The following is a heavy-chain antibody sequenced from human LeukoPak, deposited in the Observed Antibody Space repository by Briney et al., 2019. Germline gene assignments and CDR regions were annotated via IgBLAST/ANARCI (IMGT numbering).Heavy chain of an antibody. Sequence: ASVKVSCKGSGSTFTVHYMHRVRHAPGQGHEWMGWINPNSGGTNYAQKFQGRVTMTRDTSISTAYMELSRLRSDDTAVYYCAKDRARVGTMLDAFDMCGQGAMVTVSS. CDR3: AKDRARVGTMLDAFDM. V-gene: IGHV1-2*02. CDR1: GSTFTVHY. D-gene: IGHD1-1*01. CDR2: INPNSGGT. J-gene: IGHJ3*02.